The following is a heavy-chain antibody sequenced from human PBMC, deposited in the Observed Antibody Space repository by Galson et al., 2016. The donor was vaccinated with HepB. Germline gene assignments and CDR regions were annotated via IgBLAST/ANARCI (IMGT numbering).Heavy chain of an antibody. Sequence: SLRLSCAASGFTFSTNWMHWVRQAPGKGLVWVSRINGDGTITDYADSVKGRFTISRDNAENTLYLQMISLRAGDTAVYYCVRGSYTSDWYRTSAYDFGLDGWGEGTPVTVSS. J-gene: IGHJ6*04. D-gene: IGHD6-19*01. CDR2: INGDGTIT. CDR3: VRGSYTSDWYRTSAYDFGLDG. V-gene: IGHV3-74*01. CDR1: GFTFSTNW.